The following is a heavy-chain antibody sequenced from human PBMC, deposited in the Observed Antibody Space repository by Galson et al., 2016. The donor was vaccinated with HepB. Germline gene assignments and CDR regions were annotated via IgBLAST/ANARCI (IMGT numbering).Heavy chain of an antibody. V-gene: IGHV3-30*18. D-gene: IGHD5-24*01. J-gene: IGHJ4*02. Sequence: SLRLSCAASGFTFSTYGMHWVRQAPGKGLEWVALLSYDGKSESHADSVKGRVTISRDNSKNTLYLQMHSLRGEDTAVDYGAKGRWDFDSWGQGTLVTVSS. CDR3: AKGRWDFDS. CDR2: LSYDGKSE. CDR1: GFTFSTYG.